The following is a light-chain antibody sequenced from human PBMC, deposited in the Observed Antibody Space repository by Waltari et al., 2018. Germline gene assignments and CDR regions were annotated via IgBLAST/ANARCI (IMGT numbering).Light chain of an antibody. CDR1: SSTVGTYKY. J-gene: IGLJ1*01. CDR3: CSYAGSYTYV. V-gene: IGLV2-11*01. Sequence: QSALTQPRSVSGSPGQSVTIPCTGTSSTVGTYKYVSWYQQHPGKAPRLIIYDVYKRPSGVPDRFSGSKSGNTASLTISGLQAEDEADYYCCSYAGSYTYVFGSVTEVTVL. CDR2: DVY.